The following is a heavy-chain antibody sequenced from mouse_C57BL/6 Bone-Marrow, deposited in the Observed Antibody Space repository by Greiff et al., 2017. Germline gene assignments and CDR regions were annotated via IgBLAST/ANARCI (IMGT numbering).Heavy chain of an antibody. CDR3: ARENYYGSRTGFAY. Sequence: VQLQQSGAELARPGASVKLSCKASGYTFTSYGISWVKQRTGQGLEWIGEIYPRSGNTYYNEKFKGKATLTADKSSSTAYMEFRSLTSEESAVYFCARENYYGSRTGFAYWGQGTLVTVSA. J-gene: IGHJ3*01. V-gene: IGHV1-81*01. CDR1: GYTFTSYG. CDR2: IYPRSGNT. D-gene: IGHD1-1*01.